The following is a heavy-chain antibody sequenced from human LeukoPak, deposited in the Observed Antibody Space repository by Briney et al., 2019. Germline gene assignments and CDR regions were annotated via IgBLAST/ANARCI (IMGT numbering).Heavy chain of an antibody. J-gene: IGHJ4*02. V-gene: IGHV1-3*04. CDR2: INTGNDNT. CDR3: ARVGYSGYDSRPVFNY. Sequence: AASVTVSCKASGYTFTSYAMHWVRQAPGQRLEWMGWINTGNDNTKYSQKFQGRVTITRATSASTAYMELSSLRSEDTAVYYCARVGYSGYDSRPVFNYWGQGTLVTVSS. CDR1: GYTFTSYA. D-gene: IGHD5-12*01.